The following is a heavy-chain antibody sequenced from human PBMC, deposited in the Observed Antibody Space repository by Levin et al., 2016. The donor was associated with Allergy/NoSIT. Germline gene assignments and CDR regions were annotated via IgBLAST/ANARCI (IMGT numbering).Heavy chain of an antibody. V-gene: IGHV4-59*12. CDR3: ARLTPTDYFDS. J-gene: IGHJ4*02. CDR1: DGSFTEFY. CDR2: MYYSGTT. Sequence: SETLSLTCTVSDGSFTEFYWSWIRQSPGRGLEYIGHMYYSGTTNYNPSLKSRVTMSVDTSKSQFSLNLTSVTAADTAVYYCARLTPTDYFDSWGQGTQVTVSS. D-gene: IGHD1-1*01.